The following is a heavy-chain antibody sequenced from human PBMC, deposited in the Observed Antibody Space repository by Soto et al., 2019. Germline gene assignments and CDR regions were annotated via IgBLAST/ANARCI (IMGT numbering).Heavy chain of an antibody. CDR3: ARDPGREYYDFWSGPRHAFDI. J-gene: IGHJ3*02. Sequence: GGSLRLSCAASGFTFSSYAMHWVRQAPGKGLEWVAVISYDGSNKYYADSVKGRFTISRDNSKNTLYLQMNSLRAEDTAVYYCARDPGREYYDFWSGPRHAFDIWGQGTMVTVSS. V-gene: IGHV3-30-3*01. CDR1: GFTFSSYA. D-gene: IGHD3-3*01. CDR2: ISYDGSNK.